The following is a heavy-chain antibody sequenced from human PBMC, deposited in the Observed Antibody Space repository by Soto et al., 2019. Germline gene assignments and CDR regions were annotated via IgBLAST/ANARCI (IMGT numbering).Heavy chain of an antibody. CDR2: ISAYNGNT. CDR3: ARMSPKYCPGGSCYSFDY. Sequence: ASVKVSCKASGYTFTSYGISWVRQAPGQGLEWMGWISAYNGNTNYAQKLQGRVTMTTDTSTSTAYMELRSLRSDDTAVYYCARMSPKYCPGGSCYSFDYWGQGTLVTIS. D-gene: IGHD2-15*01. CDR1: GYTFTSYG. J-gene: IGHJ4*02. V-gene: IGHV1-18*01.